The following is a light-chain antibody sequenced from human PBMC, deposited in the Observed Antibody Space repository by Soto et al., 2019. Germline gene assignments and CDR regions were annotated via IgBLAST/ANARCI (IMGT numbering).Light chain of an antibody. V-gene: IGLV1-47*01. Sequence: QSVLTQAPSASGTPGQRVTISCPGSSSNIGSNYVYWYQQIPGTAPKLLIYKNNQRPSGVPDRFSGSKSGTSASLDISGHRAEDEASYYCAVWDNSMRAWVFGGGTKVTVL. CDR1: SSNIGSNY. J-gene: IGLJ3*02. CDR3: AVWDNSMRAWV. CDR2: KNN.